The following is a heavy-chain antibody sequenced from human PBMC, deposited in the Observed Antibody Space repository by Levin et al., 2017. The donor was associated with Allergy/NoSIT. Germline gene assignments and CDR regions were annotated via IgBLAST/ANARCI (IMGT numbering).Heavy chain of an antibody. J-gene: IGHJ4*02. V-gene: IGHV3-7*01. Sequence: GGSLRLSCAASGFTFSNYWMTWVRQAPGKGLEWVANIKKDESEKFYVDPVKGRFTISRDNAKNSLYLQMNSLRAEDTAVYYCVREGVSRQGFDYWGQGTLVTVSS. CDR2: IKKDESEK. CDR1: GFTFSNYW. CDR3: VREGVSRQGFDY. D-gene: IGHD3-10*01.